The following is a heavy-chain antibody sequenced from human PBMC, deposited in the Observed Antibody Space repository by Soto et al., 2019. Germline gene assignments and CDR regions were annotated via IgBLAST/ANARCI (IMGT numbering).Heavy chain of an antibody. V-gene: IGHV4-39*01. CDR3: ASLPYSYVSGSYYNRPGDYYYYGMDV. CDR2: IYYSGST. J-gene: IGHJ6*02. Sequence: SETLSLTCTVSGGSISSYYWGWIRQPPGKGLEWIGSIYYSGSTYYNPSLKSRVTISVDTSKNQFSLKLSSVTAADTAVYYCASLPYSYVSGSYYNRPGDYYYYGMDVWGQGTTVTVSS. D-gene: IGHD3-10*01. CDR1: GGSISSYY.